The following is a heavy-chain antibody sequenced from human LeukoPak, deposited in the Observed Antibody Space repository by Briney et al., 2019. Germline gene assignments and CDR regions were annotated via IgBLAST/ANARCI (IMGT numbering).Heavy chain of an antibody. Sequence: SGTLSLTCTVSGGSISSYYWTWIRQPPGKGLEWIGYIFYSGGSNYNPSLKSRVTISVDTSKNHFSLKLSSVTAADTAVYYCARGRYYYDSSGYPYNWFDPWGQGTLVTVSS. CDR1: GGSISSYY. CDR2: IFYSGGS. D-gene: IGHD3-22*01. J-gene: IGHJ5*02. CDR3: ARGRYYYDSSGYPYNWFDP. V-gene: IGHV4-59*08.